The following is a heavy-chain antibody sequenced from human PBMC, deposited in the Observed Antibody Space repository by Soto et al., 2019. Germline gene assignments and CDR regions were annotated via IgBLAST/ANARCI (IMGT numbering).Heavy chain of an antibody. V-gene: IGHV3-30-3*01. D-gene: IGHD3-16*02. Sequence: GGSLRLSCAASGFTFSSYAMHWVRQAPGKGLEWVAVISYDGSNKYYADSVKGRFTISRDNSKNTLYLQMNSLRAEDTAVYYCAKGADYDYVWGSYRPRKGYFDYWGQGTLVTVSS. CDR1: GFTFSSYA. CDR2: ISYDGSNK. CDR3: AKGADYDYVWGSYRPRKGYFDY. J-gene: IGHJ4*02.